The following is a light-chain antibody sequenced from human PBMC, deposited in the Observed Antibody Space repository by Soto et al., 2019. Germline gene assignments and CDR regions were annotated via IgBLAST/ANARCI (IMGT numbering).Light chain of an antibody. J-gene: IGLJ2*01. V-gene: IGLV1-40*01. Sequence: QSVLTQPPSVSGAPGQRVTISCTRSSSNIGAGYDVHWYQQLPGTAPKLLIYGNSNRPSGVPDRFSGSKSGTSASLAITGLQAEDEADYYCQYYDSSLSGAEFGGGTKLTVL. CDR3: QYYDSSLSGAE. CDR2: GNS. CDR1: SSNIGAGYD.